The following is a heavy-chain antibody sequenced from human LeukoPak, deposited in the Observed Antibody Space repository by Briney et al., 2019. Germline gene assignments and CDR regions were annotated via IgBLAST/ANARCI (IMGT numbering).Heavy chain of an antibody. V-gene: IGHV1-69*05. D-gene: IGHD2-2*02. CDR1: GGTFSSYA. J-gene: IGHJ6*03. CDR3: ARGVVVPAAIREYYYYYYMDV. Sequence: SVKVSCKASGGTFSSYAISWVRQAPGQGLEWMGGIIPIFGTANYAQKFQGRVTITTDESTSTAYMELSSLRSEDTAVYYCARGVVVPAAIREYYYYYYMDVWGKGTTVTISS. CDR2: IIPIFGTA.